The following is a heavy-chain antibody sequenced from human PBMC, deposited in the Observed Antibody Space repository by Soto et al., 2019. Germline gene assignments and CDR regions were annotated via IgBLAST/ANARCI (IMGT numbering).Heavy chain of an antibody. Sequence: QVQLVESGGGVVQPGRSLRLSCAASGFTFSSYGMHWVRQAPGKGLEWVAVIWYDGSNKYYADSVKGRFTISRDNSKNTLYLQMNSPRAEDTAVYYCARDWYSSSVAKYYYGMDVWGQGTTVTVSS. CDR3: ARDWYSSSVAKYYYGMDV. V-gene: IGHV3-33*01. CDR2: IWYDGSNK. CDR1: GFTFSSYG. J-gene: IGHJ6*02. D-gene: IGHD6-13*01.